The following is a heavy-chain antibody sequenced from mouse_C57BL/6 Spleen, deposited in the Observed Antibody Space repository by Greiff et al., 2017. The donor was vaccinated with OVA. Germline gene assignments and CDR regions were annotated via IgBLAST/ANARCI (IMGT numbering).Heavy chain of an antibody. V-gene: IGHV1-53*01. CDR1: GYTFTSYW. Sequence: QVQLQQPGTELVKPGASVKLSCKASGYTFTSYWMHWVKQRPGQGLEWIGNINPSNGGTNYNEKFKSKATLTVDKSSSTAYMQLSSLTSEGSAVYDCARGTVRGYYSYWGQGTTLTGSS. CDR3: ARGTVRGYYSY. D-gene: IGHD2-3*01. J-gene: IGHJ2*01. CDR2: INPSNGGT.